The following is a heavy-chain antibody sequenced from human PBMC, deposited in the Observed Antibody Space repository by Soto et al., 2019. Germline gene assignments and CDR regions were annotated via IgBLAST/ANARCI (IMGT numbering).Heavy chain of an antibody. Sequence: GGSLRLSCAASGFTFSIYSMNWVRQAPGKGLEWVSYIMPGSSTIYYADAVKGRFTISRDNSKNTLYFQMNSLRAEDTAVYYCASAYYYDGSHYPRPGWFDPWGQGTLVTVSS. CDR2: IMPGSSTI. CDR1: GFTFSIYS. J-gene: IGHJ5*02. V-gene: IGHV3-48*01. CDR3: ASAYYYDGSHYPRPGWFDP. D-gene: IGHD3-22*01.